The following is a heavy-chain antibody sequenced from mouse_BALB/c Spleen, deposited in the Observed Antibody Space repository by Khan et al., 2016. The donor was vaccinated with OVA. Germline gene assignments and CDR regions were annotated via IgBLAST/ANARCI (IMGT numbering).Heavy chain of an antibody. V-gene: IGHV5-15*02. Sequence: EVELVESGGGLVQPGGSRKLSCAASGFTFSDYGMAWVRQAPGKGPEWVAFISDLAYTFYYADTVTGRFTLPRANAKNTLYLEMSSLRSGDTAMYYCARGGGTAPFAYWGQGTLVTVSA. CDR3: ARGGGTAPFAY. CDR2: ISDLAYTF. D-gene: IGHD1-2*01. CDR1: GFTFSDYG. J-gene: IGHJ3*01.